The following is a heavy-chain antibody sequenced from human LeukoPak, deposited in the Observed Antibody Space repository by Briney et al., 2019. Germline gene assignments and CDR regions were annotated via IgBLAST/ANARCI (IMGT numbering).Heavy chain of an antibody. V-gene: IGHV3-23*01. CDR1: GFTFSSYA. J-gene: IGHJ4*02. D-gene: IGHD2-2*01. Sequence: GGSLRPSCAASGFTFSSYAMSWVRQAPGKGLEWVSAISGSGGSTYYADSVKGRFTISRDNSKNTLYLQMNSLRAEDTAVYYCAKDLVPAARGYYFDYWGQGTLVTVSS. CDR3: AKDLVPAARGYYFDY. CDR2: ISGSGGST.